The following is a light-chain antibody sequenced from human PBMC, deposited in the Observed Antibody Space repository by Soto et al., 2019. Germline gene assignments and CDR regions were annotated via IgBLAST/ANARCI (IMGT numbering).Light chain of an antibody. Sequence: EIVMTQSTVTLSVSPGERDILSYSASLNVGSNLAWYQQTPGRAPRLLIYGASTRATGIPARFSGSGSVTEFTLTISSLQSEDFAVYYCQQYNNWPITFGQGTRLENK. CDR2: GAS. CDR1: LNVGSN. V-gene: IGKV3D-15*01. J-gene: IGKJ5*01. CDR3: QQYNNWPIT.